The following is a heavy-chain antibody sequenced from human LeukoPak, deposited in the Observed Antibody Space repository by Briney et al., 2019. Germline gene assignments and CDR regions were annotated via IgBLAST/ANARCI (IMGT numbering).Heavy chain of an antibody. D-gene: IGHD6-6*01. J-gene: IGHJ4*02. Sequence: GASVKVSCKASGGTFSSYAIIWVRQAPGQGLEWMGGIIPIFGTTNYAQKFQGRVTITTDESTSTAYMELSSLRSEDTAVYYCARETGGSSSSGPEYYFDYWGQGTLVTVSS. CDR2: IIPIFGTT. CDR3: ARETGGSSSSGPEYYFDY. V-gene: IGHV1-69*05. CDR1: GGTFSSYA.